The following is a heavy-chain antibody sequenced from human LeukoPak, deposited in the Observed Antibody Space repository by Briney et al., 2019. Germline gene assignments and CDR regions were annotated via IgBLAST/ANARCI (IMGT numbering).Heavy chain of an antibody. CDR3: ARHKNYYYYYMDV. CDR1: GGSISTSSYY. V-gene: IGHV4-39*01. Sequence: SETLSLTCTVSGGSISTSSYYWSWIRQSPGKGLEWIGSMYHSESTYYNPSLRSRVTISVDTSKNQFSLNLSSVTAADTAVYYCARHKNYYYYYMDVWGKGTTVTISS. J-gene: IGHJ6*03. CDR2: MYHSEST.